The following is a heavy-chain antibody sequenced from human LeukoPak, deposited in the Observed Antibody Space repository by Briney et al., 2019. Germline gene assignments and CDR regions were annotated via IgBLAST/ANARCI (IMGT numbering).Heavy chain of an antibody. D-gene: IGHD6-13*01. CDR3: ARDGTSSSWVAYNWFDS. V-gene: IGHV3-74*01. CDR2: INSDGSST. Sequence: GGSLRLSCAASGFSFSSYWMHWVRQAPGKGLVWVSRINSDGSSTSYADSAKGRFTISRDNAKNTLYLQMNSLRAEDTAVYYCARDGTSSSWVAYNWFDSWGQGTLVTVSS. CDR1: GFSFSSYW. J-gene: IGHJ5*01.